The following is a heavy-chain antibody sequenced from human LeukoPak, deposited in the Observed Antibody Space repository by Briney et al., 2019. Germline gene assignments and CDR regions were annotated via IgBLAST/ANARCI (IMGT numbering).Heavy chain of an antibody. D-gene: IGHD1-26*01. V-gene: IGHV1-2*02. Sequence: ASVKVSCKTSGYTFSDYYIHWIRQAPGQGLEWVGWINPNSGDTDYAQKFQGRVTVTRDTSISTAYMELSRLRSDDTAVYYCATHAWEFDYWGQGTLVTVSS. J-gene: IGHJ4*02. CDR2: INPNSGDT. CDR3: ATHAWEFDY. CDR1: GYTFSDYY.